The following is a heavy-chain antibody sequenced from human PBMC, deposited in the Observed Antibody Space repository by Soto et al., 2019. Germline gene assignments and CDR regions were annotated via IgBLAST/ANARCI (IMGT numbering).Heavy chain of an antibody. Sequence: GGSLRLSCAASEFTYTYAWMSWVRQAPGKGLEWVDRIKSKTDGGTTDYAAPVKGRFTISRDESQNMLYLQMNSLKTEDTAVYYCTSLYYGHWGQGTLVTVSS. CDR2: IKSKTDGGTT. V-gene: IGHV3-15*01. J-gene: IGHJ4*02. D-gene: IGHD3-16*02. CDR1: EFTYTYAW. CDR3: TSLYYGH.